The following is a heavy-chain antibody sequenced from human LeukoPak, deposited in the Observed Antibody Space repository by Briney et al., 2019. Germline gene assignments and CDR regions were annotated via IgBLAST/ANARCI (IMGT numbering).Heavy chain of an antibody. CDR3: ARVCGYCSGGSCYSEYYGMDV. Sequence: SGTLSLTCTVSGGSVSSGSYYWSWIRQPPGKGLEWIGYIYYSGSTNYNPSLKSRVTISVDTSKNQFSLKLSSVTAADTAVYYCARVCGYCSGGSCYSEYYGMDVWGQGTTVTVSS. CDR2: IYYSGST. D-gene: IGHD2-15*01. CDR1: GGSVSSGSYY. V-gene: IGHV4-61*01. J-gene: IGHJ6*02.